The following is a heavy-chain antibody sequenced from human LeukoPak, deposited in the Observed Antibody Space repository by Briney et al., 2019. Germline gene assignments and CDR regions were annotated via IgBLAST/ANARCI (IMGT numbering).Heavy chain of an antibody. V-gene: IGHV3-11*04. CDR3: ARRGYSGSWFDP. J-gene: IGHJ5*02. Sequence: PGGSLRLSCAASGITFSDYYMSWIRQAPGKGLELLSCISSSANTIYYADSVKGRFTISRDNAKNSLYLQMNSLRAEDTAVYYCARRGYSGSWFDPWGQGTLVTVSS. CDR2: ISSSANTI. D-gene: IGHD2-21*01. CDR1: GITFSDYY.